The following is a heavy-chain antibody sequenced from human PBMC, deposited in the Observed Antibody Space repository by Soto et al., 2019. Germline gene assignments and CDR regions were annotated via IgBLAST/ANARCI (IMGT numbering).Heavy chain of an antibody. D-gene: IGHD2-2*01. CDR3: ARLILGDIVVVPASSRWAFDY. J-gene: IGHJ4*02. V-gene: IGHV4-30-2*01. Sequence: SETLSLTCAVPAGSISSGGYSWSWIRQPPGKGLEWIGYIYHSGSTYYNPSLKSRVTISVDRSKNQFSLKLSSVTAADTAVYYCARLILGDIVVVPASSRWAFDYWGQGTLVTVSS. CDR2: IYHSGST. CDR1: AGSISSGGYS.